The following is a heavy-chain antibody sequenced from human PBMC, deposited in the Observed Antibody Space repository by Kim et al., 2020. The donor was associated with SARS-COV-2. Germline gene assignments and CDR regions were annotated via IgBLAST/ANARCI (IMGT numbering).Heavy chain of an antibody. CDR2: ISQDGSET. J-gene: IGHJ3*02. D-gene: IGHD3-10*01. CDR1: QFTFTDHC. CDR3: ASGHFSGPTCHVGDCSAI. V-gene: IGHV3-7*03. Sequence: GGSLRLSCVASQFTFTDHCMNWVRQVPGKGLEWVTSISQDGSETYYLDSVGGRFTISRDNAKNSLFLEMNSLRVDDTALYFCASGHFSGPTCHVGDCSAISGEGTKVTVTS.